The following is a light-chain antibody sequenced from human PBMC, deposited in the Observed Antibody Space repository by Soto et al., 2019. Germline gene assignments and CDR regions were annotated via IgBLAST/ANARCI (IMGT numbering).Light chain of an antibody. Sequence: DIQMTQSPSTLSASVGDIVTISCRASQSISTYLAWYQQKPGKAPKFLIYKASTLESGVPSRFSGSGSGTEFTLTISSLQPDDSATYYCQQYNSYSSLTFGGGTKVDIK. CDR3: QQYNSYSSLT. V-gene: IGKV1-5*03. CDR2: KAS. CDR1: QSISTY. J-gene: IGKJ4*01.